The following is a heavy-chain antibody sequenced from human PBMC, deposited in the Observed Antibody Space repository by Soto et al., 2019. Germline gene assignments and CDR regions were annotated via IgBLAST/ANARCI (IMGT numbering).Heavy chain of an antibody. Sequence: SQTLSLTCAISGDSVSSNSAAWNWIRQSPSRGLEWLGRTYYRSKWYNDYAVSVKSRITINPDTSKNQFSLQLNSVTPEDTAVYYCARDIFKGIAARPAGMDVWGQGTTVTVSS. CDR2: TYYRSKWYN. J-gene: IGHJ6*02. V-gene: IGHV6-1*01. CDR1: GDSVSSNSAA. CDR3: ARDIFKGIAARPAGMDV. D-gene: IGHD6-6*01.